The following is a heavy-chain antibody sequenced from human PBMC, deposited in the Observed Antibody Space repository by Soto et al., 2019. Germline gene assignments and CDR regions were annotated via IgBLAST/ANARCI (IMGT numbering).Heavy chain of an antibody. V-gene: IGHV3-30*18. D-gene: IGHD2-15*01. CDR3: AKDEGPVVVVAATID. Sequence: ESGGGVVQPGRSLRFSCAASGFTFSSYGMHWVRQAPGKGLEWVAVISYDGSNKYYADSVKGRFTISRDNSKNTLYLQMNSLRAEDTAVYYCAKDEGPVVVVAATIDWGQGTLVTVSS. J-gene: IGHJ4*02. CDR1: GFTFSSYG. CDR2: ISYDGSNK.